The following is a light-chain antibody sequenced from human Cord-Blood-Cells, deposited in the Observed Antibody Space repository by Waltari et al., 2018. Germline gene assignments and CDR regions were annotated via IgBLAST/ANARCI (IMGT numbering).Light chain of an antibody. CDR2: DVS. CDR1: SSDVGGYNY. J-gene: IGLJ1*01. Sequence: QSALTQPASVSGSPGQSITISCTGTSSDVGGYNYVSWYQQHPGKAPKLIVYDVSNRPSGVSNRFSVSNSGNTASLTISGLQAEDEADYYCSSYTSSSTLVFGTGTKVTVL. CDR3: SSYTSSSTLV. V-gene: IGLV2-14*03.